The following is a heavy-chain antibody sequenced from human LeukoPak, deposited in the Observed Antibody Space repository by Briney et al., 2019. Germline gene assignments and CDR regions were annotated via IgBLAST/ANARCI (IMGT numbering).Heavy chain of an antibody. CDR3: ARDLGALNDY. V-gene: IGHV1-3*01. CDR2: INAGNGNT. Sequence: ASVKVSCKASGYTFTSYAMHWVRQAPGQRLEWMGWINAGNGNTKYSQKFQGRVTITRDTSASTASMELSSLRSEDTAVYYCARDLGALNDYWGQGTLVTVSS. CDR1: GYTFTSYA. J-gene: IGHJ4*02.